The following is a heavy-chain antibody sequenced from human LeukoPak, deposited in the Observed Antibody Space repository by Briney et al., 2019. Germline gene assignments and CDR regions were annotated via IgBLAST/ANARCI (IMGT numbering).Heavy chain of an antibody. J-gene: IGHJ4*02. D-gene: IGHD6-13*01. Sequence: GGSLRLSCAASGFTFRNYWMSWVRQVPGKGLEWVVNINEGGNEKNYVNSVKGRFTASRDNAQNSLYLQMNSLRVEDTAVYYCARHPNSNWDYWGQGTLVTVSS. V-gene: IGHV3-7*03. CDR2: INEGGNEK. CDR1: GFTFRNYW. CDR3: ARHPNSNWDY.